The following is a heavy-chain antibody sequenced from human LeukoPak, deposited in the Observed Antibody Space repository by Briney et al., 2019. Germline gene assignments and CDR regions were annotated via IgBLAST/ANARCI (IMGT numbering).Heavy chain of an antibody. Sequence: SETLSLTCTVSGGSISGSTYYWGRVRQPPGKGLEWIGKSFYSGNTYYSPSLQSRVTMSADTSKNQFSLRLSSVTAANMALYYCARLFDSWGQGIQGTVSS. V-gene: IGHV4-39*01. CDR1: GGSISGSTYY. J-gene: IGHJ4*02. CDR3: ARLFDS. CDR2: SFYSGNT.